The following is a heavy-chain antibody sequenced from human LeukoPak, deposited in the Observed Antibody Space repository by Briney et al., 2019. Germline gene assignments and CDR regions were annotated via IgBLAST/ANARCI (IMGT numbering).Heavy chain of an antibody. CDR1: GFTFSSYG. D-gene: IGHD1-26*01. Sequence: GGSLRLSCAASGFTFSSYGMHWVRQAPGKRLEWVAFIRYDGSNKYYADSVKGRFTISRDNSKNTLYLQMNSLRAEDTAVYYCAKDKEWEPGNYFDYWGQGTLVTVSS. CDR3: AKDKEWEPGNYFDY. V-gene: IGHV3-30*02. J-gene: IGHJ4*02. CDR2: IRYDGSNK.